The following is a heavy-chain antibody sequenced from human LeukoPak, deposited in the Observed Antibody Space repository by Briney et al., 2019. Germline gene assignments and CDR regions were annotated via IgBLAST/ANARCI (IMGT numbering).Heavy chain of an antibody. J-gene: IGHJ6*02. Sequence: ASVKVSCKASGYTFTGYYMHWVRQAPGQGLEWMGWINPNSGGTNYAQKLQGRVTMTTDTSTSTAYMELRSLRSDDTAVYYCARIELYYYGMDVWGQGTTVTVSS. CDR3: ARIELYYYGMDV. CDR2: INPNSGGT. V-gene: IGHV1-2*02. D-gene: IGHD1-7*01. CDR1: GYTFTGYY.